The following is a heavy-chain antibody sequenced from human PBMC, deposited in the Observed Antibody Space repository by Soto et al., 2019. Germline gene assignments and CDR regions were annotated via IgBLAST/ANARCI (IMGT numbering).Heavy chain of an antibody. CDR2: TYYRSKWYN. V-gene: IGHV6-1*01. J-gene: IGHJ6*02. CDR1: GDSVSSNSAA. D-gene: IGHD3-10*01. CDR3: ARGASPSYYYGTPRFRMDV. Sequence: KQSQTLSLTCAISGDSVSSNSAAWNWIRQSPSRGLEWLGRTYYRSKWYNDYAVSVKSRITINPDTSKNQFSLQLNSVTPEDTAVYYCARGASPSYYYGTPRFRMDVWGQGTTVTVSS.